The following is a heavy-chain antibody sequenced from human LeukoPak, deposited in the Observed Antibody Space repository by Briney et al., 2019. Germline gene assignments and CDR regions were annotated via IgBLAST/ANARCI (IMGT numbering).Heavy chain of an antibody. CDR3: ARGGYYYTYYFDY. J-gene: IGHJ4*02. CDR2: INSDGSST. Sequence: SGGSLRPSCAASGFTFSSYWMHWVRQAPGKGLVWVSRINSDGSSTSYADSVKGRFTISRNNAKNTLYLQMNSLRAEDTAVYYCARGGYYYTYYFDYWGQGTLVTVSS. D-gene: IGHD3-22*01. CDR1: GFTFSSYW. V-gene: IGHV3-74*01.